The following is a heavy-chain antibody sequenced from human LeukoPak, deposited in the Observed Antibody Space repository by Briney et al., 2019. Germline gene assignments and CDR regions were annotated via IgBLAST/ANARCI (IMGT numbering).Heavy chain of an antibody. CDR2: TYYSGST. CDR3: ARHVVLERRWGPVDY. CDR1: GGSISSSSYY. V-gene: IGHV4-39*01. Sequence: SETLSLTCTVSGGSISSSSYYWGWIRQPPGKGLEWIGSTYYSGSTYYNPSLKSRVTISVDTSKNQFSLKLSSVTAADTAVYYCARHVVLERRWGPVDYWGQGTLVTVSS. J-gene: IGHJ4*02. D-gene: IGHD1-1*01.